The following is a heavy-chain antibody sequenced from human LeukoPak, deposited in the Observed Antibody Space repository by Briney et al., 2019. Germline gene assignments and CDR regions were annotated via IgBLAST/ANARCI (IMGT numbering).Heavy chain of an antibody. CDR1: GYTFTRHY. Sequence: GASVQVSCKASGYTFTRHYFHWVRQAPGQGLEWMGWINPNSGDTNFAQKFQGRVTMTRATSISTVYMELTSLRSDDTALYYCKGGGGNSWFDYWGQGTLVSVSS. CDR3: KGGGGNSWFDY. J-gene: IGHJ4*02. D-gene: IGHD6-13*01. CDR2: INPNSGDT. V-gene: IGHV1-2*02.